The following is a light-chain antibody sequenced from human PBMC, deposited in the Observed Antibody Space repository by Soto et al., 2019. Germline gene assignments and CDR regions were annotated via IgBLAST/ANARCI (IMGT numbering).Light chain of an antibody. J-gene: IGLJ1*01. CDR1: SSDVGAYNF. CDR3: SSFTTTKTDV. CDR2: DVG. V-gene: IGLV2-14*03. Sequence: QSALTQPASVSGSPGQSIAISCTGTSSDVGAYNFVSWYQQHPGKAPKLMIYDVGNRPSGVSHRFSGSKFDKTASLTISGLQAEDEADYYCSSFTTTKTDVFGTGTKLTVL.